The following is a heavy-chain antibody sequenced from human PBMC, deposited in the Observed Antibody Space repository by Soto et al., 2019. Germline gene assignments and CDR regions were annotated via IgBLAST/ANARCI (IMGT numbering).Heavy chain of an antibody. J-gene: IGHJ5*02. V-gene: IGHV1-46*01. CDR3: ARASGGSGGIIIDRTNRYAP. CDR2: INPHGGST. Sequence: ASVKVSCTAPRDTFTSYYINWVRQAPGQGLEWIGVINPHGGSTVYAQKFQGRVTMTRDTSASTVYMELSSLRSEDTGGYYCARASGGSGGIIIDRTNRYAPWGQGTLGAV. CDR1: RDTFTSYY. D-gene: IGHD3-16*01.